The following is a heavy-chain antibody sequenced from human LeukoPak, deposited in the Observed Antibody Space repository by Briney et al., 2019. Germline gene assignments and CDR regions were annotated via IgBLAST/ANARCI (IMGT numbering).Heavy chain of an antibody. J-gene: IGHJ4*02. Sequence: GGSLRLSCAASRFTFSSYAMHWVRQARGKVLHWVAAISYDGTNKYYADSVKGRFTISRDNSKNTLYLQMNSLRADDTAVFYCARGHPRPRVIAVAGNFDSWGQGTLVTVSS. CDR2: ISYDGTNK. CDR1: RFTFSSYA. D-gene: IGHD6-19*01. CDR3: ARGHPRPRVIAVAGNFDS. V-gene: IGHV3-30-3*01.